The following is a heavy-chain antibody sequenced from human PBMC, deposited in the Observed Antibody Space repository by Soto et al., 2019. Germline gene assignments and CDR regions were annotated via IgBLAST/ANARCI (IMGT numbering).Heavy chain of an antibody. CDR3: VQSRCGGECLPSYSSHSYCGLDV. D-gene: IGHD2-21*01. CDR2: IYWDDDK. V-gene: IGHV2-5*02. CDR1: GFSLSTTGVG. Sequence: QITLKESGPTLVKPTQTLTLTCSFSGFSLSTTGVGVGWIRQPPGKALEWLALIYWDDDKRYNPSLNSRLTITKDTSKSQVVLAMTNMDPVDTATYYCVQSRCGGECLPSYSSHSYCGLDVWGQGTTVTVSS. J-gene: IGHJ6*02.